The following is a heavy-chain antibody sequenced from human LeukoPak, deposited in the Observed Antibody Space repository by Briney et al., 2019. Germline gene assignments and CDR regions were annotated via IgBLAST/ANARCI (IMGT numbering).Heavy chain of an antibody. V-gene: IGHV3-30-3*01. CDR1: GFTFSNYW. CDR3: ARERVGTNDY. D-gene: IGHD1-26*01. Sequence: GGSLRLSCAASGFTFSNYWMNWVRQAPGKGLDWVAVISYDGSNEYYADSVKGRFTISRDNSKNTLYLEMNSLRPEDTALYFCARERVGTNDYWGQGTLVTVSS. J-gene: IGHJ4*02. CDR2: ISYDGSNE.